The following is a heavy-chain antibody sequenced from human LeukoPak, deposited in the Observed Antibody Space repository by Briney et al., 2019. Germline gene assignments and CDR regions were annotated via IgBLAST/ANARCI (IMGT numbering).Heavy chain of an antibody. CDR3: AKVIYYGSGSQDYYYGIDV. CDR1: GFTFSSHG. D-gene: IGHD3-10*01. CDR2: ISYDGSNK. J-gene: IGHJ6*02. V-gene: IGHV3-30*18. Sequence: GGSLRLSCAASGFTFSSHGMHWVRQAPGKGLEWVAVISYDGSNKDYADSVKGRFTISRDNSKNTLYLQMNSLRAEDTAVFYCAKVIYYGSGSQDYYYGIDVWGQGTTVTVSS.